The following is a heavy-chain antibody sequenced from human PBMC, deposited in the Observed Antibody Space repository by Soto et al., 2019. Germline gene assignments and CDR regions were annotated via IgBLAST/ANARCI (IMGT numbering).Heavy chain of an antibody. V-gene: IGHV3-33*01. Sequence: QVQLVESGGGVVQPGRSLRLSCAASGFTFSSYGMHWVRQAPGKGLEWVAVIWYDGSNKYYADSVKGRFTISRDNYKNTRYLQMNSLRAEETAVYYCAHCSGGSYWTDAFDIWGQGTMVNVSS. CDR1: GFTFSSYG. J-gene: IGHJ3*02. CDR2: IWYDGSNK. D-gene: IGHD2-15*01. CDR3: AHCSGGSYWTDAFDI.